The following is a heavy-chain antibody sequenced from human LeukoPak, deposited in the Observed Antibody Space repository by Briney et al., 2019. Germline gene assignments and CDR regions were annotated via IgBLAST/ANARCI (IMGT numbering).Heavy chain of an antibody. V-gene: IGHV3-30-3*01. J-gene: IGHJ4*02. Sequence: PGGSLRLSCAASGFTFSSYVMNWVRQAPGKGLEWVAVISYDGSNKYYADSVKGRFTISRDNSKNTLYLQMNSLRAEDTAVYYCARETGSAVGSTDFDYWGQGTLVTVSS. CDR3: ARETGSAVGSTDFDY. CDR2: ISYDGSNK. CDR1: GFTFSSYV. D-gene: IGHD4-17*01.